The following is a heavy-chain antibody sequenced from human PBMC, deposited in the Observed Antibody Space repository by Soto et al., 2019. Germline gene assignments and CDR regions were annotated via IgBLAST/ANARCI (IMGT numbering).Heavy chain of an antibody. V-gene: IGHV1-46*03. CDR2: INPCVGST. D-gene: IGHD1-7*01. J-gene: IGHJ4*02. CDR3: ARGTTREIDY. CDR1: GYTFTSYY. Sequence: GASVKVSCKASGYTFTSYYMHWVRQAPGQGLEWMGIINPCVGSTSYEQKFQGRVTFTRDTSTSTFYMELSSLRFEDTAVYYCARGTTREIDYWGQVTLVTVSS.